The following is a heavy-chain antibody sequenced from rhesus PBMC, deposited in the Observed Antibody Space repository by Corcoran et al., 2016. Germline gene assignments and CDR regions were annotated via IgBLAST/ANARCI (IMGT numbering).Heavy chain of an antibody. CDR1: GGSISSGYD. CDR3: ASPHDYGSSRDAFDF. Sequence: QVQLQESGPGVVKPSETLSLTCAVSGGSISSGYDWSWIRQPPGKGRGGIGYIYGSSGSTNYNPSLKNRVTISKDASKNQFSLKLSSVTAADTAVYYCASPHDYGSSRDAFDFWGQGLRVTVSS. V-gene: IGHV4-76*01. J-gene: IGHJ3*01. D-gene: IGHD4-29*01. CDR2: IYGSSGST.